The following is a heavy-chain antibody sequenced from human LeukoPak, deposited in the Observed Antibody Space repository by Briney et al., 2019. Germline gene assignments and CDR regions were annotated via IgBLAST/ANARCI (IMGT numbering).Heavy chain of an antibody. CDR3: ARDYVYSRSSGYFLFYTDV. D-gene: IGHD6-6*01. CDR1: GGSISTYY. J-gene: IGHJ6*03. Sequence: PSETLSLTCTVSGGSISTYYWNWIRQPAGKGLEWIGRIYTSGNTNYNPSLKSRVTISVDKSKNQFSLKLNSVTAADTAVYYRARDYVYSRSSGYFLFYTDVWGKGTTVTVSS. V-gene: IGHV4-4*07. CDR2: IYTSGNT.